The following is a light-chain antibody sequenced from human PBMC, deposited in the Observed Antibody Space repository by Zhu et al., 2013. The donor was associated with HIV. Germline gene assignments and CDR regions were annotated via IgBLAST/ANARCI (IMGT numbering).Light chain of an antibody. CDR3: AAWDDSLNGWV. J-gene: IGLJ3*02. V-gene: IGLV1-40*01. CDR1: TSNIGAGSY. Sequence: QSVLTQPPSVSGAPGQRVTISCTGSTSNIGAGSYVHWYQHLPGSAPKLLIYDNTNRPSGVPDRFSGSKSGTSASLAITGLQPDDEADYYCAAWDDSLNGWVFGGGTKLTVL. CDR2: DNT.